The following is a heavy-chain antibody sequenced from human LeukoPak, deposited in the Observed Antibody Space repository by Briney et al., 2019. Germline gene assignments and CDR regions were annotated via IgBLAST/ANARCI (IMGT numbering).Heavy chain of an antibody. V-gene: IGHV1-18*01. J-gene: IGHJ4*02. CDR3: VFGVVARY. CDR1: GYTFTSYG. Sequence: ASVKVSCKASGYTFTSYGISWVRQAPGQGLEWMGWISAYNGNTNYAQKLQGRVTITRNTSISTAYMELSSLRSEDTAVYYCVFGVVARYWGQGTLVTVSS. CDR2: ISAYNGNT. D-gene: IGHD2-15*01.